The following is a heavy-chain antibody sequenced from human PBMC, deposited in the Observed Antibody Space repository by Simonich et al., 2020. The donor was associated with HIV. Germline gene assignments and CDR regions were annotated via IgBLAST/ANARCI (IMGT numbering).Heavy chain of an antibody. J-gene: IGHJ3*02. Sequence: QVQLQQWGAGLLKPSETLSLTCAVYGGSFSGYYWSWIRQPPGKGLEWFGEINNSRRTNYTPSLKGRVTISVDTAKNHFSLKLSSVTAADTAVYYCASLDPMYYYDSSGYFDDAFDIWGQGTMVTVSS. CDR2: INNSRRT. CDR3: ASLDPMYYYDSSGYFDDAFDI. D-gene: IGHD3-22*01. V-gene: IGHV4-34*01. CDR1: GGSFSGYY.